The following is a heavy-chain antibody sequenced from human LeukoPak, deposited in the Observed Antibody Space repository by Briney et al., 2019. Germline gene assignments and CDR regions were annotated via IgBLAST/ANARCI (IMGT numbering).Heavy chain of an antibody. V-gene: IGHV1-69*13. D-gene: IGHD3-22*01. CDR1: GGTFSSYA. CDR2: IITIFGTA. Sequence: APVKVSCKASGGTFSSYAISWVRQAPGQGLEWMGGIITIFGTAKYAQKFQGRVTITADESTSTAYMELSSLRSEDTAVYYCAREGGDYYDSSGYYRGLLDYWGQGTLVTVSS. J-gene: IGHJ4*02. CDR3: AREGGDYYDSSGYYRGLLDY.